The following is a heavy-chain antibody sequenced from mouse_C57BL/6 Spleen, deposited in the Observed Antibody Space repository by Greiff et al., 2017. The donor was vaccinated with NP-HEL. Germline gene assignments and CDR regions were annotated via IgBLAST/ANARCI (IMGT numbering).Heavy chain of an antibody. V-gene: IGHV3-6*01. CDR3: ARERAGMFFDY. D-gene: IGHD3-1*01. CDR2: ISYDGSN. J-gene: IGHJ2*01. CDR1: GYSITSGYY. Sequence: ESGPGLVKPSQSLSLTCSVTGYSITSGYYWNWIRQFPGNKLEWMGYISYDGSNNYNPSLKNRISITRDTSKNQFFLKLNSVTTEDTATYYCARERAGMFFDYWGQGTTLTVSS.